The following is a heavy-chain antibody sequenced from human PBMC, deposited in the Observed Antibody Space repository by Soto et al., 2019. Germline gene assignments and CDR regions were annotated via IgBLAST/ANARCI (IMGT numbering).Heavy chain of an antibody. D-gene: IGHD6-25*01. CDR1: GGSISSGGYY. CDR3: ASISAIAQDYYGMDV. J-gene: IGHJ6*02. V-gene: IGHV4-31*03. Sequence: QVQLQESGPGLVKPSQTLSLTCTVSGGSISSGGYYWSWIRQHPGKGLEWIGYIYYSGSTYYNPSLKSRVTISVDTSKNPFSLRLSSVTAADTAVYYCASISAIAQDYYGMDVWGQGTTVTVSS. CDR2: IYYSGST.